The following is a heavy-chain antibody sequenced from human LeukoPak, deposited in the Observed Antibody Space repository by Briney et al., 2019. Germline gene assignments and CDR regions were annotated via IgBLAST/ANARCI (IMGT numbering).Heavy chain of an antibody. Sequence: ASVKVSCKASGYTFTSYGISWVRQAPGQGLEWMGWMNPNSGNTGYAQKFQGRVTMTRNTSITTAYMELSSLRSEDTAVYYCARGSGDFAFDIWGQGTMVTVSS. V-gene: IGHV1-8*02. CDR2: MNPNSGNT. CDR1: GYTFTSYG. CDR3: ARGSGDFAFDI. J-gene: IGHJ3*02. D-gene: IGHD7-27*01.